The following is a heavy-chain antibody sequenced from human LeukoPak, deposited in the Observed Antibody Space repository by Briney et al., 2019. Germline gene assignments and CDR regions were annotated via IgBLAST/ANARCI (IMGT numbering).Heavy chain of an antibody. CDR3: ARVYYYGSGSYYKAHMDV. CDR1: GFTFSSYW. D-gene: IGHD3-10*01. Sequence: GGSLRLSCAASGFTFSSYWMSWVRQAPGKGLEWVANIKQDGSEKYYVDSVKGRFTISRDNAKNSLYLQMNSLRAEDTAVYYCARVYYYGSGSYYKAHMDVWGKGTTVTISS. J-gene: IGHJ6*03. CDR2: IKQDGSEK. V-gene: IGHV3-7*01.